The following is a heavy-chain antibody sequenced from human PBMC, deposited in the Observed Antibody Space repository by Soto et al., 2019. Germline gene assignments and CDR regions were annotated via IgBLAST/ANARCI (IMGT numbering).Heavy chain of an antibody. Sequence: GGSLRLSCAASGFTVSSNYMSWVRQAPGKGLEWVSVIYSGGSTYYADSVKGRFTISGDNSKNTLYLQMNNLRAEDTAVYYCARSYPTTYYFDYWGQGTLVTVSS. CDR3: ARSYPTTYYFDY. CDR1: GFTVSSNY. V-gene: IGHV3-53*01. D-gene: IGHD2-2*02. J-gene: IGHJ4*02. CDR2: IYSGGST.